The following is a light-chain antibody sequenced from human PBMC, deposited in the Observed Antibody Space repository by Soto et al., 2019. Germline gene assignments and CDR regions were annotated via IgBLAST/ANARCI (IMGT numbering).Light chain of an antibody. CDR3: AAWDDSLNGYV. CDR2: NNN. CDR1: SSNIGTNA. V-gene: IGLV1-44*01. J-gene: IGLJ1*01. Sequence: QSVLTQPPSASGTPGQRVTISCSGGSSNIGTNAVNWYQQLPGTAPKLLIYNNNQRPSGVPDRFSGSKSGTSASLAISWLQSEDEADYYCAAWDDSLNGYVFGTGTKVTV.